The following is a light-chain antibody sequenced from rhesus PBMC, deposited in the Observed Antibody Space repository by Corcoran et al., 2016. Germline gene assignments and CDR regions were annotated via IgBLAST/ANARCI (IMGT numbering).Light chain of an antibody. CDR2: KES. V-gene: IGKV1-21*01. Sequence: DIQMTQSPSSLSASVGDRVTITCRASQGISSWLAWYQQNPGKAPKRLIYKESSLQSGVPSRFSGSGAGTDFTLTISSLQPEDVATYYCQQYNSAPRTFGQGTKVEIK. CDR3: QQYNSAPRT. J-gene: IGKJ1*01. CDR1: QGISSW.